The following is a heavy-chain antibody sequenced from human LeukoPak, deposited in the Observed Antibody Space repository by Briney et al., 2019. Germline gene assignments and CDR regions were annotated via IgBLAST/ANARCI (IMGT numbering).Heavy chain of an antibody. J-gene: IGHJ4*02. CDR3: VKDGQTIAAAGFFDH. CDR1: GFTFSSYA. V-gene: IGHV3-64D*06. CDR2: ISSNGGST. Sequence: GGSLRLSCSASGFTFSSYAMHWVRQAPGKGLEYVSAISSNGGSTYYADSVKGRFTISRDNSKNTLYLQMSSLRAEDTAVYYCVKDGQTIAAAGFFDHWGQGTLVTVSS. D-gene: IGHD6-13*01.